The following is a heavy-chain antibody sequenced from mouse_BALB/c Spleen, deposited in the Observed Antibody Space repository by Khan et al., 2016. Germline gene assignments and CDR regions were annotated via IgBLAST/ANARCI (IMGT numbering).Heavy chain of an antibody. D-gene: IGHD2-1*01. J-gene: IGHJ4*01. Sequence: QLVQSGAELVKPGASVKLSCTASGFNIKDTYMHWVKQRPEQGLEWIGRIDPANGNTKYDPKFQGKATITAYTSSNTAYLQLSSLTSEDTAVYYCARDGNYENAMDYWGQGTSVTVSS. CDR2: IDPANGNT. CDR1: GFNIKDTY. V-gene: IGHV14-3*02. CDR3: ARDGNYENAMDY.